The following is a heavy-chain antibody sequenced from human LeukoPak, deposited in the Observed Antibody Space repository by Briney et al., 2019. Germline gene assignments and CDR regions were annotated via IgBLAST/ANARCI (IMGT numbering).Heavy chain of an antibody. CDR2: INPNSGGT. CDR3: ARHPHPSYCGGDCHYAFDI. CDR1: GYTFTGYY. V-gene: IGHV1-2*02. J-gene: IGHJ3*02. Sequence: ASVKVSCKASGYTFTGYYMHWVRQAPGQGLEWMGWINPNSGGTNYAQKFQGRVTMTRDTSISTAYMELSRLRSDDTAVYYCARHPHPSYCGGDCHYAFDIWGQGTMVTVSS. D-gene: IGHD2-21*02.